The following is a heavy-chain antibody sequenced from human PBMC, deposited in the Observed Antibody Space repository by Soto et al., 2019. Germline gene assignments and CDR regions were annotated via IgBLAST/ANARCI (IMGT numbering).Heavy chain of an antibody. J-gene: IGHJ4*02. D-gene: IGHD6-13*01. CDR3: AREGVGAAGND. CDR1: GFTFSSYS. V-gene: IGHV3-21*01. CDR2: ISSSSSYI. Sequence: EVQLVESGGGLVKPGGSLRLSCAASGFTFSSYSMNWVRQAPGKGLEWVSSISSSSSYIYYADSVKGRFTISRDNAKNSLYLQINSLRAEDTAVYYCAREGVGAAGNDWGQGTLVTVSS.